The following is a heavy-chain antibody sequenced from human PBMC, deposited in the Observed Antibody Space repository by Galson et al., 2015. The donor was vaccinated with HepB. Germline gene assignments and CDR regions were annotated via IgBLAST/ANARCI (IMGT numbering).Heavy chain of an antibody. D-gene: IGHD3-22*01. CDR2: IIPIFGTA. Sequence: SVKVSCKASGGTFSSYAISWVRQAPGQGLEWMGGIIPIFGTANYAQKFQGRVTITADKSTSTAYMELSSLRSEDTAVYYCARDLDDSSGGMDVWGQGTTVTVSS. J-gene: IGHJ6*02. CDR3: ARDLDDSSGGMDV. CDR1: GGTFSSYA. V-gene: IGHV1-69*06.